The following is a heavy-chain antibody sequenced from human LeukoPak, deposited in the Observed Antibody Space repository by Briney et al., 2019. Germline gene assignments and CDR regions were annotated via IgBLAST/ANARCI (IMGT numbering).Heavy chain of an antibody. CDR1: GDSISSSSYY. J-gene: IGHJ1*01. CDR2: IYNSGST. D-gene: IGHD3-16*01. CDR3: ARHCWGLPPAEYFQH. V-gene: IGHV4-39*01. Sequence: PAETLSLTCTVYGDSISSSSYYWGWIRQPPGKGLEWIGSIYNSGSTYYNPSLKSRVTIAVDTSKNQFSLKLSSVTAADTAVYYCARHCWGLPPAEYFQHWGQGTLVTVSS.